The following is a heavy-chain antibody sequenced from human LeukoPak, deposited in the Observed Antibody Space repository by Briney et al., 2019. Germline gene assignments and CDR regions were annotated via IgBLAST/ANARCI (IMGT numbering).Heavy chain of an antibody. Sequence: PSETLSLTCTVSGGSISSYYWSWIRQPPGKGLEWIGYIYYRGSTNYNPSLKSRVTISVDTSKNQFSLKLSSVTAADTAVYYCARHGRYSYGYGAWYYYYYMDVWGKGTTVTVSS. CDR2: IYYRGST. J-gene: IGHJ6*03. V-gene: IGHV4-59*01. D-gene: IGHD5-18*01. CDR3: ARHGRYSYGYGAWYYYYYMDV. CDR1: GGSISSYY.